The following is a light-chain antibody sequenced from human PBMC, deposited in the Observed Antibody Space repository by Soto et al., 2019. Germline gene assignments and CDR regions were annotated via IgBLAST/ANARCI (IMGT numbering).Light chain of an antibody. CDR1: QGISNY. CDR3: QKYNSAPRT. Sequence: DIQMTQSPSSLSASVGDRVTMTCRASQGISNYLAWYQQKPGKVPKLLIYAASTLQSGVPSRFIGSGSGTDFTLTIRSLQPEDVATYYCQKYNSAPRTFGQGTKVEIK. V-gene: IGKV1-27*01. CDR2: AAS. J-gene: IGKJ1*01.